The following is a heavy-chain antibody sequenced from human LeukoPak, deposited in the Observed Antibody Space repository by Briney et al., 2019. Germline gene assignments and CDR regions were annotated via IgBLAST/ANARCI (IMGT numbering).Heavy chain of an antibody. CDR1: GGSFSGYY. CDR3: ARHGTRYYYYYMDV. CDR2: ISHSGST. J-gene: IGHJ6*03. D-gene: IGHD1-26*01. Sequence: SETLSLTCAVSGGSFSGYYWTRIRQPPGKGLEWIGEISHSGSTNYNPSLKSRVTFSVDTSKNQFSLKLSSVTAADTAVYYCARHGTRYYYYYMDVWGKGTTVTISS. V-gene: IGHV4-34*01.